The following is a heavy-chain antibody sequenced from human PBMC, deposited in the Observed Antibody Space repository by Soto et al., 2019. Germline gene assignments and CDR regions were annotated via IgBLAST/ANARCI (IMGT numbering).Heavy chain of an antibody. CDR3: ASTYSGYFDWFARSDAFDI. Sequence: NPSETLSLTCSVSGDSMSSGAYYWSWIRQHPGKGLEWIAYIYHSGDTHYNPSLRSRITISVDSSKNQFSLKLTSVTDADTAIYYCASTYSGYFDWFARSDAFDIWGQGTMVTVSS. J-gene: IGHJ3*02. D-gene: IGHD3-9*01. CDR2: IYHSGDT. V-gene: IGHV4-31*03. CDR1: GDSMSSGAYY.